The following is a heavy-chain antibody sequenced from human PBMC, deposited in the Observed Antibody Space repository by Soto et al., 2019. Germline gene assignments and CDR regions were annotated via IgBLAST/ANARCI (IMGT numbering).Heavy chain of an antibody. J-gene: IGHJ4*02. V-gene: IGHV4-34*01. CDR3: ARGIGYCSSINCYSSRRLRFDS. CDR2: VNHSGTT. CDR1: GGSFSGYY. Sequence: QVQLQQWGAGLLKPSETLSLTCAVYGGSFSGYYWTWIRQSPEKGLEWIGEVNHSGTTYYKPYLKTRVTISVHTPKNQFSLKMSSVTAADTAVYYCARGIGYCSSINCYSSRRLRFDSWGQGTLVTVSS. D-gene: IGHD2-2*01.